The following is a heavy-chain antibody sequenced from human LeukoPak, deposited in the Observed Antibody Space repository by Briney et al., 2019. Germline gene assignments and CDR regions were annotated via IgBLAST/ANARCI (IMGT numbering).Heavy chain of an antibody. J-gene: IGHJ4*02. D-gene: IGHD5-18*01. V-gene: IGHV1-69*13. CDR2: IIPIFGTA. CDR1: GYTLSELL. CDR3: ARGAVDTAMVPFDY. Sequence: SVKVSCKASGYTLSELLVHWVRQAPGQGLEWMGGIIPIFGTANYAQKFQGRVTITADESTSTAYMELSSLRSEDTAVYYCARGAVDTAMVPFDYWGQGTLVTVSS.